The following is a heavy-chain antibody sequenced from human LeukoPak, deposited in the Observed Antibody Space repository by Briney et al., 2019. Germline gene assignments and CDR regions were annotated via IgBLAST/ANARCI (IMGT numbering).Heavy chain of an antibody. CDR1: GGSISSYY. CDR2: IYYSGST. Sequence: SETLSLTCTVSGGSISSYYWSWIRQPPGKGLEWIGYIYYSGSTNYNPSLKSRVTISVDTSKNQFSLKLSSVTAADTAVYYCARVGATSGEGRIDYWGQGTLVTVSS. V-gene: IGHV4-59*08. J-gene: IGHJ4*02. CDR3: ARVGATSGEGRIDY. D-gene: IGHD1-26*01.